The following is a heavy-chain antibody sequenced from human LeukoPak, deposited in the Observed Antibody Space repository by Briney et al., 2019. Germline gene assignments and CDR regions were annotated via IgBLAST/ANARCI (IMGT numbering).Heavy chain of an antibody. J-gene: IGHJ4*02. V-gene: IGHV1-46*01. CDR2: INPSGGST. D-gene: IGHD3-22*01. CDR3: ARGDYYDEVDY. Sequence: GASVKVSCKASGYTFTSYGISWVRQAPGQGLEWMGIINPSGGSTSYAQKFQGRVTMTRDTSTSTVYMELSSLRSEDTAVYYCARGDYYDEVDYWGQGTLVTVSS. CDR1: GYTFTSYG.